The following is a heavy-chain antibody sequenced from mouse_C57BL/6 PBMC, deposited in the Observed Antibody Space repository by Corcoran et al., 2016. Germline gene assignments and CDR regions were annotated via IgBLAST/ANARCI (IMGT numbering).Heavy chain of an antibody. J-gene: IGHJ1*03. CDR2: INTYSGVP. V-gene: IGHV9-3*01. Sequence: QIQLVQSGPELKKPGETVKISCKASGYTFTNYGMSWVKRAPGKGLKWMGWINTYSGVPTYADDFKGRFAFSLETSASTAYLQINNLKNEDTATYFGARNYGSSYCYLDVWGTGTTVTVSS. CDR3: ARNYGSSYCYLDV. D-gene: IGHD1-1*01. CDR1: GYTFTNYG.